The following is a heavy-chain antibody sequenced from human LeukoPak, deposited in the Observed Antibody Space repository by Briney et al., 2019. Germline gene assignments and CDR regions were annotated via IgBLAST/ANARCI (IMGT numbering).Heavy chain of an antibody. CDR3: ARDPSSSSWYTY. Sequence: PGGPLRLSCAASGFTVSSNYMSWVRQAPGKGLEWVSVIYSGGSTYYADSVKGRFTISRDNSKNTLYLQMNSLRAEDTAVYYCARDPSSSSWYTYWGQGTLVTVSS. V-gene: IGHV3-53*01. D-gene: IGHD6-13*01. CDR2: IYSGGST. CDR1: GFTVSSNY. J-gene: IGHJ4*02.